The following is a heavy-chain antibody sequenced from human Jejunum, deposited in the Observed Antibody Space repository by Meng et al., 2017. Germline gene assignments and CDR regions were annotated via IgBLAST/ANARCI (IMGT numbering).Heavy chain of an antibody. CDR2: INHSGSS. CDR3: ARPAGYSSDWYKYFQH. Sequence: QVRLQQWGAGLLKPAETLSLTCVVYGGSFSGYYCSWVRQSPGKGLEWIAEINHSGSSNYNPSFQSRVTISVDRPRNQFSLKLSSVTAADTGVYYCARPAGYSSDWYKYFQHWGQGTLVTVSS. D-gene: IGHD6-13*01. V-gene: IGHV4-34*02. CDR1: GGSFSGYY. J-gene: IGHJ1*01.